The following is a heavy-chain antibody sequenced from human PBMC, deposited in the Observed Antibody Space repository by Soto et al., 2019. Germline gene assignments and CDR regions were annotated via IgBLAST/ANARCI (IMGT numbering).Heavy chain of an antibody. D-gene: IGHD1-1*01. Sequence: QVQLVESGGGLVKPGGSLRLSCAASGFTFSDFYMSWIRQAPGKGLEWISYISGGSTNIFYADSVKGRFTVSRDNAKNSVYLQMDSLRAEDTAVYYCARVRNAAGSDYWCQGTLVTVSS. CDR3: ARVRNAAGSDY. CDR1: GFTFSDFY. V-gene: IGHV3-11*01. J-gene: IGHJ4*02. CDR2: ISGGSTNI.